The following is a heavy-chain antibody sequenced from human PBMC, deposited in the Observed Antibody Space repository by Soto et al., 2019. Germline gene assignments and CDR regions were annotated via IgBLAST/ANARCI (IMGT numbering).Heavy chain of an antibody. D-gene: IGHD2-15*01. CDR2: ISYDGSHK. Sequence: QVQLVESGGGVVQPGRSLRLSCAGSGFTFSNYGLHWVRQAPGKGLEWVAVISYDGSHKYYADSVKGRFTISRDNSNNTLYLHMDSLRAEDTAVYYCAKVGAPRYCGRSSCHPVVAYWGQGTLVTVSS. J-gene: IGHJ4*02. V-gene: IGHV3-30*18. CDR3: AKVGAPRYCGRSSCHPVVAY. CDR1: GFTFSNYG.